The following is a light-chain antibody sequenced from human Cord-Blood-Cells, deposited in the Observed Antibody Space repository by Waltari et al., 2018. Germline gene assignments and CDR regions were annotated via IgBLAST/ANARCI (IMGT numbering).Light chain of an antibody. V-gene: IGLV1-40*01. J-gene: IGLJ3*02. CDR3: QSYDSSLSGSV. CDR2: GNS. Sequence: QSVLTQPPSVSGAPGQRVTISCTGSSSNIGAGYDVHWYQQLPGTAPKLLIFGNSNRPSGVPYRFSCSKSGPSASLAITGLQAEDEADYFCQSYDSSLSGSVFGGGTKLTVL. CDR1: SSNIGAGYD.